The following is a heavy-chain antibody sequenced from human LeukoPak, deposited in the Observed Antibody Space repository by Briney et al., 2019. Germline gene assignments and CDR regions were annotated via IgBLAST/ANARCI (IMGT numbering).Heavy chain of an antibody. V-gene: IGHV3-7*01. CDR1: GFTFSSYA. CDR3: ARCGRGDIVVGF. J-gene: IGHJ4*02. D-gene: IGHD2-2*01. Sequence: GGSLRLSCAASGFTFSSYAMSWVRQAPGKGLEWVANIKQDGSEKYYVDSVKGRFTISRDNAKNSLYLQMNSLRAEDTAVYYCARCGRGDIVVGFGGQGTLVTVSS. CDR2: IKQDGSEK.